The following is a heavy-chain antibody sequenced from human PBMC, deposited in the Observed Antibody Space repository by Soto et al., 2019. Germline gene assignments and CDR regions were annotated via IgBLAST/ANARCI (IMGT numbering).Heavy chain of an antibody. V-gene: IGHV1-69*13. CDR2: ITPMFGTP. J-gene: IGHJ4*02. Sequence: SVKVSCKASGGTFSRYTTTWVRQAPGQGLEWMGGITPMFGTPNYAQKFQGRVTITADESTSTAYMELSSLRSEDTAMYYCARDGTLYDSSAYYYLYWGQGTLVTVSS. D-gene: IGHD3-22*01. CDR1: GGTFSRYT. CDR3: ARDGTLYDSSAYYYLY.